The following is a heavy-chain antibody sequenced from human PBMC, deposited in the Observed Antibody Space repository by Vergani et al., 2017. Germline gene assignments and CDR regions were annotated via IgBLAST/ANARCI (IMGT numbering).Heavy chain of an antibody. CDR2: VEDSGYF. CDR1: GGSLSGYY. V-gene: IGHV4-59*01. J-gene: IGHJ4*02. Sequence: QVQLQESGPGLVRPSETLSLTCPVSGGSLSGYYWNWIRQTPGEGLEWIGYVEDSGYFNYNPSLQTRVSMSSDTSNNPFSLMLSSVTVADTAVYYCARSIVSRNPPDYFDNWGQGTLVTVSS. D-gene: IGHD1-14*01. CDR3: ARSIVSRNPPDYFDN.